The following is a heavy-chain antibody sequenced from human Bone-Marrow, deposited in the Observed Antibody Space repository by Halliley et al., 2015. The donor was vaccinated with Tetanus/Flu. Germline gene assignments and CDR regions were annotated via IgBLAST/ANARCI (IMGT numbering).Heavy chain of an antibody. CDR3: AVQRDFCFGS. CDR1: GGSISSGGYF. D-gene: IGHD1-1*01. V-gene: IGHV4-30-4*01. Sequence: TLSLTCAVSGGSISSGGYFWSWSRQPPGKGLEWIGYISHDGNTHYNSSLRSRLTISLDTSKNHFTLKLNSVTAAGTAVYFCAVQRDFCFGSWGQGPLVTVSS. J-gene: IGHJ4*02. CDR2: ISHDGNT.